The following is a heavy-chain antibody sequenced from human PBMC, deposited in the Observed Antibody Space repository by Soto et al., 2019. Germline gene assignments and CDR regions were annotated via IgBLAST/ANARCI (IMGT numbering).Heavy chain of an antibody. J-gene: IGHJ4*02. CDR2: IYYSGST. Sequence: PSETLSLTCTVSGGSISSYYWSWIRQPPGKGLEWIGYIYYSGSTNYNPSLKGRVTISVDTSKNQFSLKLSSVTAADTAVYYCARHDTQRVRGAFDYWGQGTLVTVSS. CDR1: GGSISSYY. D-gene: IGHD3-10*01. V-gene: IGHV4-59*01. CDR3: ARHDTQRVRGAFDY.